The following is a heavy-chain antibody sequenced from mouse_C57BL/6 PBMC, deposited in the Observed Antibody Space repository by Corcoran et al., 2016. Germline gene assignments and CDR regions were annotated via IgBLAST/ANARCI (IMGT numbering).Heavy chain of an antibody. CDR1: GYTFTTYG. CDR3: ARGDSYFDY. V-gene: IGHV9-3*01. CDR2: INTYSGVP. D-gene: IGHD3-3*01. J-gene: IGHJ2*01. Sequence: QIQLVQSGPELKKPGETVKISCKASGYTFTTYGMSWVKQAPGKGLKWMGWINTYSGVPTYADDFKGRFAFSLETSASTAYLQLNNLKNEDTATYFCARGDSYFDYWGQGTTLTVSS.